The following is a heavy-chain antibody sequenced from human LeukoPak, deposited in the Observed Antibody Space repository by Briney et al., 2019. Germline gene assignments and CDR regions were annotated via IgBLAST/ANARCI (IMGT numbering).Heavy chain of an antibody. J-gene: IGHJ2*01. D-gene: IGHD2-2*01. CDR2: IKSKTDGGTT. CDR1: GFTFSNAW. Sequence: GGSLRLSCAASGFTFSNAWMSWVRQAPGKGLEWVGRIKSKTDGGTTDYAAPVKGRFTISRDDSKNTLYLQMNSLKTEDTAVYYCTTAYCSSTSCYLGWYFDLWGRGTLVTVSS. V-gene: IGHV3-15*01. CDR3: TTAYCSSTSCYLGWYFDL.